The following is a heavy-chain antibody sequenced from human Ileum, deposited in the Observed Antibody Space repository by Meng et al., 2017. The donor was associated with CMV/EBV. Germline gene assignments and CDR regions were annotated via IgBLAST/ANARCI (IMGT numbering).Heavy chain of an antibody. Sequence: GESLKISWAAAGFTFSSYGMHWVRQAPGKGLEGVAFIRYDGSNKYYADSVKGRFTISRDNSKNTLYLQMNSLRAEDTAVYYCAKGLTAAAAGNGQYWGQGTLVTVSS. CDR2: IRYDGSNK. CDR1: GFTFSSYG. J-gene: IGHJ4*02. D-gene: IGHD6-13*01. V-gene: IGHV3-30*02. CDR3: AKGLTAAAAGNGQY.